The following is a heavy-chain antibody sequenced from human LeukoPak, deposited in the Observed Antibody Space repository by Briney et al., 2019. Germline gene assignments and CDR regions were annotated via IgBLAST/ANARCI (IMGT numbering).Heavy chain of an antibody. D-gene: IGHD3-3*01. CDR2: ISAYNGNT. CDR1: GYTFTSYG. Sequence: ASVTVSCKASGYTFTSYGISWVRQAPGQGLEWMGWISAYNGNTNYAQKLQGRVTMTTDTSTSTAYMELRSLRSDDTAVYYCARSPGDYDFWSGYYTSAVGLYFDYWGQGTLVTVSS. V-gene: IGHV1-18*01. CDR3: ARSPGDYDFWSGYYTSAVGLYFDY. J-gene: IGHJ4*02.